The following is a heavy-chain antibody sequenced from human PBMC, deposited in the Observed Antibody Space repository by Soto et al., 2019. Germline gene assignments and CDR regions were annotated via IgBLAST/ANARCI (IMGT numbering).Heavy chain of an antibody. CDR2: ISPMFGAA. Sequence: QVQLVQSGAEMKKPGSSVKVSCQSSGGTFNTYAMNWVRQAPGQGPEWMGDISPMFGAANYAPKFQGRVTITPDESTGTSYMQLSSMTSEDTALYFCAREVQVHTPAFVYWGQGTLVPVSS. D-gene: IGHD3-10*01. V-gene: IGHV1-69*19. CDR1: GGTFNTYA. J-gene: IGHJ4*02. CDR3: AREVQVHTPAFVY.